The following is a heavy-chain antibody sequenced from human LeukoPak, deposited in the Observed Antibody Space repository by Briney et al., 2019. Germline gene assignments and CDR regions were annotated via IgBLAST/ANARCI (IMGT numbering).Heavy chain of an antibody. Sequence: GASVKVSCKASGGTFSSYAISWVRQAPGQGLEWMGGIIPIFGTANYAQKFQGRVTITADKSTSTAYMELSRLRSDDTAVYYCARDGIPPGSGSETHWFDPWGQGTLVTVSS. CDR3: ARDGIPPGSGSETHWFDP. D-gene: IGHD3-10*01. J-gene: IGHJ5*02. V-gene: IGHV1-69*06. CDR2: IIPIFGTA. CDR1: GGTFSSYA.